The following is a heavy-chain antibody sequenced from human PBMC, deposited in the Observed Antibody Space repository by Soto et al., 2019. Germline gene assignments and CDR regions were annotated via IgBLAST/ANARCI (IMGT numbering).Heavy chain of an antibody. J-gene: IGHJ6*02. CDR1: GGSISSGCYY. CDR3: ARTLGYCSGGSCYLDRYYYYGMDV. D-gene: IGHD2-15*01. V-gene: IGHV4-39*01. Sequence: SETLSLTCTVSGGSISSGCYYWGWIRQPPGKGLEWIGSIYYSGSTYYNPSLKSRVTISVDTSKNQFSLKLSSVTAADTAVYYCARTLGYCSGGSCYLDRYYYYGMDVWGQGTTVTVSS. CDR2: IYYSGST.